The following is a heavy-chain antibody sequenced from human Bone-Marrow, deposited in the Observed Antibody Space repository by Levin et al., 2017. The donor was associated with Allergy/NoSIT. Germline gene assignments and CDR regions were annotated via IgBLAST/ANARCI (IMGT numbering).Heavy chain of an antibody. CDR2: ISGSGGTT. CDR3: AKRGGDY. CDR1: GFTFSTYG. Sequence: PGGSLRLSCAASGFTFSTYGMSWVRQAPGKGLEWVSTISGSGGTTNYADSVKGRFTISRDNSKNTLDLQMNSLRAEDTAVYYWAKRGGDYWGQGTLVTVSS. V-gene: IGHV3-23*01. J-gene: IGHJ4*02. D-gene: IGHD2-15*01.